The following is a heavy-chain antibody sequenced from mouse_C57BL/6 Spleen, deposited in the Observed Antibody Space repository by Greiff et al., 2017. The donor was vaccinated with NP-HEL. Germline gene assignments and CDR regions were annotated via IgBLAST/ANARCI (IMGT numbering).Heavy chain of an antibody. Sequence: QVQLQQPGAELVRPGTSVKLSCKASGYTFTSYWMHWVKQRPGQGLEWIGVIDPSDSYTNYNQKFKGKATLTVDKSSSTAYMELRSLTSEDTAVYYCARATTVVEGGYFDVWGTGTTVTVSS. CDR2: IDPSDSYT. J-gene: IGHJ1*03. CDR3: ARATTVVEGGYFDV. V-gene: IGHV1-59*01. CDR1: GYTFTSYW. D-gene: IGHD1-1*01.